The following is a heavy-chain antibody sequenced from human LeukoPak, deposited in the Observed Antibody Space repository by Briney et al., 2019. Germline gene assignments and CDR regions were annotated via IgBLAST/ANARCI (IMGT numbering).Heavy chain of an antibody. V-gene: IGHV4-59*01. CDR3: AREGHYYASGSGAFDI. Sequence: PSETLSLTCTVSGGSISSYYWSWIRQPPGKGLEWIGYIYYSRSTNYNPSLKSRVTMSVDASKNQFSLKLTSVTTADTAVYYCAREGHYYASGSGAFDIWGQGTAITVSS. CDR2: IYYSRST. CDR1: GGSISSYY. J-gene: IGHJ3*02. D-gene: IGHD3-10*01.